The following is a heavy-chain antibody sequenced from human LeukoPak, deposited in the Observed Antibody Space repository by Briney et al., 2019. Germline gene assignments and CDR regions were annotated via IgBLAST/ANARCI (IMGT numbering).Heavy chain of an antibody. CDR1: GYTFTGYY. CDR2: INPNSGGT. D-gene: IGHD1-1*01. J-gene: IGHJ5*02. CDR3: ARATSGTTYNWFDP. V-gene: IGHV1-2*02. Sequence: ASVKVSCKASGYTFTGYYMHWVRQAPGQGREWMGWINPNSGGTNYAQKFQGRVTMTRDTSISTAYMELSRLRSDDTAVYYCARATSGTTYNWFDPWGQGTLVTVSS.